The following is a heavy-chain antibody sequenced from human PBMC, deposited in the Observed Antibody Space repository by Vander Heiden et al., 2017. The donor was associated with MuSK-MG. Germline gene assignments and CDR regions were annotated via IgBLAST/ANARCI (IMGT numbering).Heavy chain of an antibody. Sequence: EVQLVESGGGLVKPGGSLSLSCAASGFTFSNAWMSWVRQAPGKGLEWVGRIKSKTDGGTTDYAAPVKGRFTISRDDSKNTLYLQMNSLKTEDTAVYYCTTSFVVVTTGGIDYWGQGTLVTVSS. J-gene: IGHJ4*02. CDR1: GFTFSNAW. CDR2: IKSKTDGGTT. CDR3: TTSFVVVTTGGIDY. D-gene: IGHD2-21*02. V-gene: IGHV3-15*01.